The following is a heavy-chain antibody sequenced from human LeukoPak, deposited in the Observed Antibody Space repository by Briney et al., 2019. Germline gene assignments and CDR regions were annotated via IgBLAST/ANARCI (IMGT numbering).Heavy chain of an antibody. Sequence: PGGSLRLSCAASGFTFSSYAMSWVRQAPGKGLEWVSAISGSGGSTYYADSVKGRFTISRDNSKNTLYLQMNSLRAEDTAVYYCAKDPEEVYNWNYDGTGSLGYWGQGTLVTVSS. V-gene: IGHV3-23*01. J-gene: IGHJ4*02. CDR1: GFTFSSYA. D-gene: IGHD1-7*01. CDR2: ISGSGGST. CDR3: AKDPEEVYNWNYDGTGSLGY.